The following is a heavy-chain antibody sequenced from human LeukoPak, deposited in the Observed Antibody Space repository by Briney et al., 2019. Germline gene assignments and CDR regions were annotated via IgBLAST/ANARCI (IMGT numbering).Heavy chain of an antibody. J-gene: IGHJ4*02. D-gene: IGHD3-22*01. V-gene: IGHV1-46*01. CDR1: GYTFTNYY. CDR2: INPSGGST. CDR3: ARDGDQHYYDSSGYYFDY. Sequence: ASVKVSCKASGYTFTNYYMHWVRQAPGQGLEWMGIINPSGGSTSYAQKFQGRVTMTRDTSTSTVYMELSSLRSEDTAVYYCARDGDQHYYDSSGYYFDYWGQGTLVTVSS.